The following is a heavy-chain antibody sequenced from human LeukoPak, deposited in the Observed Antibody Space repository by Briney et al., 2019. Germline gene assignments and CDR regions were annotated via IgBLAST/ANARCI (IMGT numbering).Heavy chain of an antibody. J-gene: IGHJ4*02. Sequence: VASVKVSCKASGYTFTGYYMHWVRQAPGQGLEWMGWINPNSGGTNYAQKFQGRVTITADESTGTAYMELSSLRSEDTAVYYCARNRGYSYGYFPDYWGQGTLVTVSS. CDR2: INPNSGGT. V-gene: IGHV1-2*02. D-gene: IGHD5-18*01. CDR3: ARNRGYSYGYFPDY. CDR1: GYTFTGYY.